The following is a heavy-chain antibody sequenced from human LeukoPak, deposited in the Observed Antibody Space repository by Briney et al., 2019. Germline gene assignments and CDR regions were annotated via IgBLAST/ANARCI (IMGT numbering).Heavy chain of an antibody. V-gene: IGHV3-23*01. CDR3: AKDKAEYSSSSAYFDY. J-gene: IGHJ4*02. Sequence: PGGSLRLSCAASGFTFSSYAMSWVRQAPGRGLEWVSTMSGSGGSTYYADSVKGRFTISRDNSKNTLYLQMNSLRAEDTAVYYCAKDKAEYSSSSAYFDYWGQGTLVTVSS. D-gene: IGHD6-6*01. CDR1: GFTFSSYA. CDR2: MSGSGGST.